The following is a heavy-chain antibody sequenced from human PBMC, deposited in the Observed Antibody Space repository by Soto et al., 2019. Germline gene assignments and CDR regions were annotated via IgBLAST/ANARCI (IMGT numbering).Heavy chain of an antibody. J-gene: IGHJ3*02. CDR1: GGSFSGYY. CDR3: ARDSSSWYDDAFDI. D-gene: IGHD6-13*01. CDR2: INHSGST. V-gene: IGHV4-34*01. Sequence: TSETLSLTCAVYGGSFSGYYWSWIRQPPGKGLERIGEINHSGSTNYNPSLKSRVTISVDTSKNQFSLKLSSVTAADTAVYYCARDSSSWYDDAFDIWGQGTMVTVSS.